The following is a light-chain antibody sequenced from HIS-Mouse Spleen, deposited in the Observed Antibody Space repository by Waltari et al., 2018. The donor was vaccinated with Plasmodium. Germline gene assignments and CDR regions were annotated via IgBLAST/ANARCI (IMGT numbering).Light chain of an antibody. Sequence: DIQMTQSPSTLSASVGDRVTITCRASQSISSRLACYQQKPGKAPKLLIYKASSLESGVPSRVSGSGSGTEFTLTISSLQPDDFATYYCQQYNSYSWTFGQGTKVEIK. CDR3: QQYNSYSWT. CDR2: KAS. V-gene: IGKV1-5*03. CDR1: QSISSR. J-gene: IGKJ1*01.